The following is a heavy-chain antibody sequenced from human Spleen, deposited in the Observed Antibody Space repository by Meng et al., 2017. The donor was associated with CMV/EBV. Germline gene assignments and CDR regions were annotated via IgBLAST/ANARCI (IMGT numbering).Heavy chain of an antibody. J-gene: IGHJ5*02. Sequence: GGSLRLSCAASGFTFSSYTMSWVRQAPGKGLEWVAVISYDGSNKYYADSVKGRFTISRDNSKNTLYLQMNSLRAEDTAVYYCARGACSSTSCYSRNWFDPWGQGTLVTVSS. D-gene: IGHD2-2*01. CDR3: ARGACSSTSCYSRNWFDP. V-gene: IGHV3-30*04. CDR2: ISYDGSNK. CDR1: GFTFSSYT.